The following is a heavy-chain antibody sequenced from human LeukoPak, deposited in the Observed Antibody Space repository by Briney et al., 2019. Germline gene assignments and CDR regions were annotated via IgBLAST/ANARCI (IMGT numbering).Heavy chain of an antibody. CDR1: GFIFSRYW. CDR3: VRDFGESSGYYFDD. D-gene: IGHD3-22*01. V-gene: IGHV3-74*01. Sequence: GGPLRLSCAASGFIFSRYWMHWVRQAPGKGLVWVSRINGDGSTLSYADSVKGRFTISRDNAKNTLYLQMNSLRAEDTAVYYCVRDFGESSGYYFDDWGQGTLVTVSS. CDR2: INGDGSTL. J-gene: IGHJ4*02.